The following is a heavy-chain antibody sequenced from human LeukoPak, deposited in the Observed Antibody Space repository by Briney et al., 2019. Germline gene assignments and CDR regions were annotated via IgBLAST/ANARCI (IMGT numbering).Heavy chain of an antibody. CDR3: ARDHSYYGSGSSPRFDP. CDR1: GGTFSSYA. Sequence: EASVKVSCKASGGTFSSYAISWVRQAPGQGLEWMGGIIPIFGTANYAQEFQGRVTITADKSTSTAYMELSSLRSEDTAVYYCARDHSYYGSGSSPRFDPWGQGTLVAVSS. V-gene: IGHV1-69*06. CDR2: IIPIFGTA. D-gene: IGHD3-10*01. J-gene: IGHJ5*02.